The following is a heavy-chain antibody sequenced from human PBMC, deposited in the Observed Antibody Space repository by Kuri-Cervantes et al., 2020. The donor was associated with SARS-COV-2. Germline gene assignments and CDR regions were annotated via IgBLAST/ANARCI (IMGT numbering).Heavy chain of an antibody. CDR3: ARRRRKYSSSGFDY. Sequence: SETLSLTCAVYGGSFGGYYWSWIRQPPGKGLEWIGEINHSGSTNYNPSLKSRVTISVDTSKNQFSLKLSSVTAADTAVYYCARRRRKYSSSGFDYWGQGTLVTVSS. CDR2: INHSGST. J-gene: IGHJ4*02. D-gene: IGHD6-6*01. CDR1: GGSFGGYY. V-gene: IGHV4-34*01.